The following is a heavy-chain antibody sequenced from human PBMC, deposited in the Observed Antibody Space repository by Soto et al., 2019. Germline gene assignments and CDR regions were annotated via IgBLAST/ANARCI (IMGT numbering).Heavy chain of an antibody. Sequence: GGSLRLSCAASGFTVSSNYMSWVRQAPGKGLEWVSVIYSGGSTYYADSVKGRFTISRHNSKNTLYLQMNSLRAEDTAVYYCASRSSPDTYTPELDAFDIWGQGTMVTVSS. CDR1: GFTVSSNY. D-gene: IGHD1-26*01. V-gene: IGHV3-53*04. CDR2: IYSGGST. J-gene: IGHJ3*02. CDR3: ASRSSPDTYTPELDAFDI.